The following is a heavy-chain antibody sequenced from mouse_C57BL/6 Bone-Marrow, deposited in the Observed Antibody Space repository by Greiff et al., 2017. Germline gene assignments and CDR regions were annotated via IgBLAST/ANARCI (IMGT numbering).Heavy chain of an antibody. Sequence: EVKLVASGGGLVKPGGSLKLSCAASGFTFSSYTMSWVRQTPEKRLEWVATISGGGGNTYYPDSVKGRFTISRDNAKNTLYLQMSSLRSEDTALYYCASAYGTPFAYWGQGTLVTVSA. CDR3: ASAYGTPFAY. CDR1: GFTFSSYT. J-gene: IGHJ3*01. D-gene: IGHD2-1*01. V-gene: IGHV5-9*01. CDR2: ISGGGGNT.